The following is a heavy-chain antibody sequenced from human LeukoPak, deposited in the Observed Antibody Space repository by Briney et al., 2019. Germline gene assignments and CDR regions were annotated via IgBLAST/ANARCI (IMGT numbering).Heavy chain of an antibody. D-gene: IGHD3-22*01. Sequence: SETLSLTCAVYGGSFSGYYWSWIRQPPGKGLEWIGEINHSGSTNYNPSLKSRVTISVDTSKNQFSLKLSSVTAADTAVYYCARGELQYYYDSSGYYKYFQHWGQGTLVTVSS. CDR3: ARGELQYYYDSSGYYKYFQH. J-gene: IGHJ1*01. V-gene: IGHV4-34*01. CDR1: GGSFSGYY. CDR2: INHSGST.